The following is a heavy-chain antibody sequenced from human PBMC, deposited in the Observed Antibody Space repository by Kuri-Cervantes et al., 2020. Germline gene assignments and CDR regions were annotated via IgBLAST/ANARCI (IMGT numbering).Heavy chain of an antibody. CDR2: IYHSGST. V-gene: IGHV4-38-2*02. D-gene: IGHD3-3*01. J-gene: IGHJ4*02. Sequence: ESLKISCAVSGYSISSGYYWGWIRQPPGKGLEWIGSIYHSGSTYYNPSLKSRVTISVDTSKNQFSLKLSSVTAADTAVYYCAREDFWSGYDYWGQGTLVTVSS. CDR1: GYSISSGYY. CDR3: AREDFWSGYDY.